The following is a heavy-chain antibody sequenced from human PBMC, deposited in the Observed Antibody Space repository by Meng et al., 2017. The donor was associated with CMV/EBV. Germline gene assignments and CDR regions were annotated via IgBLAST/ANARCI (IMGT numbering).Heavy chain of an antibody. CDR2: ISWNSGSI. D-gene: IGHD1-1*01. Sequence: GGSLRLSCAASGFTFDDYAMHWVRQAPGKGLEWVSGISWNSGSIGYADSVKGRFTISRDNSKNTLYLQMNSLRAEDTAVYYCASLTTGGSSRTLDYWGQGTLVTVSS. CDR3: ASLTTGGSSRTLDY. CDR1: GFTFDDYA. V-gene: IGHV3-9*01. J-gene: IGHJ4*02.